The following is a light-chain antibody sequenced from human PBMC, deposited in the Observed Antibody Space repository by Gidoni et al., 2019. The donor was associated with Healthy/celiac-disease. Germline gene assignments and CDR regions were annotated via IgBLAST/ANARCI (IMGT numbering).Light chain of an antibody. CDR2: STN. J-gene: IGLJ3*02. CDR1: SGSVSTSYY. CDR3: GLYMGSGIWV. Sequence: QTVVTQEPSFSVSPGGTVTLTCGLSSGSVSTSYYPSWYQQTPGQAPRTLIYSTNTRSSGVPDRFSGSIRGNKAALAITGAQADDESDYYCGLYMGSGIWVFGGGTKLTVL. V-gene: IGLV8-61*01.